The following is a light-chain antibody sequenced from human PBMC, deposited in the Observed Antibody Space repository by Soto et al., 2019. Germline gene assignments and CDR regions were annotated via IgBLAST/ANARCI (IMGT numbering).Light chain of an antibody. CDR1: QGISNY. CDR2: AAS. V-gene: IGKV1-27*01. CDR3: QEYTNVPS. J-gene: IGKJ4*01. Sequence: DIQMTQSPSSLSASVGDRVTITCRARQGISNYLAWYQQIPGKVPKLLISAASTLQSGVPSRFSGSGSGTDFTLTISRLQPEDVATYYCQEYTNVPSFGGGTKVEIK.